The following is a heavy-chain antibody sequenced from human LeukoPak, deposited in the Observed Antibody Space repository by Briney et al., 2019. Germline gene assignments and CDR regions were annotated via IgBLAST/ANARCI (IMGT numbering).Heavy chain of an antibody. J-gene: IGHJ4*02. Sequence: GGSLRLSCSASGFTFSSYAMHWVRQAPGKGLEYISAISHNGGTTYYADSVKGRFTISRDNSKNTLYLQMSSLRAEDTAAYYCAPGKFDYWGQGTLVTVSS. CDR2: ISHNGGTT. V-gene: IGHV3-64D*06. CDR1: GFTFSSYA. CDR3: APGKFDY.